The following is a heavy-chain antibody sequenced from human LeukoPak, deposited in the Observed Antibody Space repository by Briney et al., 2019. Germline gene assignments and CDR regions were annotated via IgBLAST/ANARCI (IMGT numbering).Heavy chain of an antibody. D-gene: IGHD3-3*01. CDR1: GFTFSSYG. CDR3: AKVYRFLEWSLDY. V-gene: IGHV3-30*02. CDR2: IRYDGSNK. J-gene: IGHJ4*02. Sequence: GGSLKLSCAASGFTFSSYGMHWVRQAPGKGLEWVAFIRYDGSNKYYADSVKGRFTISRDNSKNTLYLQMNSLRAEDTAVYYCAKVYRFLEWSLDYWGQGTLVTVSS.